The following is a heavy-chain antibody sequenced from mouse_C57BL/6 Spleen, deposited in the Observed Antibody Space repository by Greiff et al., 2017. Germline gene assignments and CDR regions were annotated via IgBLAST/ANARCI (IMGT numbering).Heavy chain of an antibody. D-gene: IGHD4-1*01. J-gene: IGHJ3*01. CDR1: GYTFTSYG. V-gene: IGHV1-81*01. Sequence: VQLQQSGAELARPGASVKLSCKASGYTFTSYGISWVKQRTGQGLEWIGEIYPRSGNTYYNEKFKGKATLTADKSSSTAYMELRSLTSEDSAVYFCANWDVRFAYWGQGTLVTVSA. CDR2: IYPRSGNT. CDR3: ANWDVRFAY.